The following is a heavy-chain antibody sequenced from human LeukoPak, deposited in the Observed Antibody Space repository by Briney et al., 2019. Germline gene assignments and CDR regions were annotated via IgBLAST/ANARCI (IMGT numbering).Heavy chain of an antibody. Sequence: SETLSLTCAVSGYSIRSGHYWGWIRQTPGKGLEWIGSLSDSGSTYYNPSLKSRVTISVDTSKNHFSLRLSSVTAADTAVYYCAISVLAFDYWGQGTLVTVSS. CDR1: GYSIRSGHY. V-gene: IGHV4-38-2*01. CDR2: LSDSGST. CDR3: AISVLAFDY. D-gene: IGHD2-8*02. J-gene: IGHJ4*02.